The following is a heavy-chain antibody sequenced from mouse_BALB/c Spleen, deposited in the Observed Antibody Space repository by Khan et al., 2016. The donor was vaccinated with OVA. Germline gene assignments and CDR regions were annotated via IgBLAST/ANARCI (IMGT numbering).Heavy chain of an antibody. CDR3: ARGSGFAY. V-gene: IGHV1S137*01. CDR2: ISTYYGDA. Sequence: QVQLQQSGAELVRPGVSVKISCKGSGYTFTDYPMHWVKQSHAKSLEWSGVISTYYGDASYNQKFKGKATMTVDKSSSTAYMELARLTSEDSAIYYCARGSGFAYWGQGTLVTVSA. CDR1: GYTFTDYP. J-gene: IGHJ3*01.